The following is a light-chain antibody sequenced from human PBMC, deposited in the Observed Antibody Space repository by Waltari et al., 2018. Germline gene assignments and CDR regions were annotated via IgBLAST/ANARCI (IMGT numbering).Light chain of an antibody. CDR3: SSYTSRSTFVI. J-gene: IGLJ2*01. Sequence: QSALTQPASVSGSPGQSITISCTGTSSDVGGYNYVSWYQQYPGKAPKLMIYDVTERPPGVSTRFSGSKSGTTASLTISGLQAEDEGDYHCSSYTSRSTFVIFGGGTKLTVL. CDR2: DVT. V-gene: IGLV2-14*03. CDR1: SSDVGGYNY.